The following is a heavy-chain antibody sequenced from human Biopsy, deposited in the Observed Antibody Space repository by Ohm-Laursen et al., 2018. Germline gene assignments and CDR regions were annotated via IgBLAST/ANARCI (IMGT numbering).Heavy chain of an antibody. CDR3: ARAYYYGTGGFYSPWMEV. Sequence: TLSLTCTVSGASVNTFDFYWAWIRQPPGKGLEWIGYIFYSGTTKYNPSLQRRVRLSLDTANNQFSLTLRSVSAADTATYYCARAYYYGTGGFYSPWMEVWGHGTTVSVS. CDR1: GASVNTFDFY. CDR2: IFYSGTT. V-gene: IGHV4-61*08. J-gene: IGHJ6*02. D-gene: IGHD3-10*01.